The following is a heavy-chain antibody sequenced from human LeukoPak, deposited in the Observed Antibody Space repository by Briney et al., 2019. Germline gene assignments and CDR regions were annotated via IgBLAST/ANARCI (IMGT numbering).Heavy chain of an antibody. V-gene: IGHV3-23*01. CDR1: GFTFSSYA. D-gene: IGHD3-10*01. CDR3: AKDGSGSYQHYYYGMDV. J-gene: IGHJ6*02. CDR2: ISGSGGST. Sequence: PGGSLRLSCAASGFTFSSYAMSWVRQAPGKGLEWVSAISGSGGSTYYADSVKGRFTISRDNSKNSLYLQMNSLRTEDTALYYCAKDGSGSYQHYYYGMDVWGQGTTVTVSS.